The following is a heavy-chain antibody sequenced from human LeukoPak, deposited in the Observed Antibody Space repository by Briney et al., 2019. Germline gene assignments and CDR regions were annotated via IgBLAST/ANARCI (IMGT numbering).Heavy chain of an antibody. V-gene: IGHV3-7*01. J-gene: IGHJ4*02. CDR2: IKQDGSEK. CDR3: ARVFSSGWYSGPTYFDY. CDR1: GFTFSNYW. Sequence: PGGSLRLSSAASGFTFSNYWMSWVRQAPGKGLEWVANIKQDGSEKDYVDSVKGRFTISRDNAKNSLYLQMNSLRAEDTAVYYCARVFSSGWYSGPTYFDYWGQGTLVTVSS. D-gene: IGHD6-19*01.